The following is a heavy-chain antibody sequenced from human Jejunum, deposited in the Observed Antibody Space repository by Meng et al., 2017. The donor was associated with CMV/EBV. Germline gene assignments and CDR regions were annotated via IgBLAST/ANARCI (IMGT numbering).Heavy chain of an antibody. CDR1: GGSVSKDY. D-gene: IGHD2-2*01. V-gene: IGHV4-59*02. Sequence: QVHLPESGPGLVRPSETLSLTCRVSGGSVSKDYWGWIRQTPGGGLEWLGYIYNSGDIYYNPFLEGRVTISTDTSKNQFSLKLRYVTAADTAVYYCVRHGDCSSGSCYYHWLDPWGQGSLVTVSS. J-gene: IGHJ5*01. CDR2: IYNSGDI. CDR3: VRHGDCSSGSCYYHWLDP.